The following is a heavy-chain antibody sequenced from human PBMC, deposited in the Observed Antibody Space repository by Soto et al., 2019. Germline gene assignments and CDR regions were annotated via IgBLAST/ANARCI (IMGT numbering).Heavy chain of an antibody. CDR2: IYWDDDK. J-gene: IGHJ4*02. CDR3: SHHPSYWSWPYSFHY. V-gene: IGHV2-5*02. D-gene: IGHD2-15*01. Sequence: QITLKESGPTLVKPTQTLTLTCTFSGFSLSTRGVGVGCIRQPPGNGLEWLALIYWDDDKRYSPSLRIRLTIPQAPQQNRGGVGLNITNPLYTTTYFFSHHPSYWSWPYSFHYWGQGTLVTVSS. CDR1: GFSLSTRGVG.